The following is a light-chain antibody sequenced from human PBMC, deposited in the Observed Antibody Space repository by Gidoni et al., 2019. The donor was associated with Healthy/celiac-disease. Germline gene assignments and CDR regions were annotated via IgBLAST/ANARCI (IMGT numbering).Light chain of an antibody. CDR3: QQYGSSPRT. CDR2: GAT. V-gene: IGKV3-20*01. Sequence: EIVLTQSPGTLSLSPGERATLSCRARQSVSSSYLAWYQQKPGQAPRLLISGATSGATGIPDRFSGSGSGADFTLTISRLEPEDFAVYYCQQYGSSPRTFGQXTKVEIK. CDR1: QSVSSSY. J-gene: IGKJ1*01.